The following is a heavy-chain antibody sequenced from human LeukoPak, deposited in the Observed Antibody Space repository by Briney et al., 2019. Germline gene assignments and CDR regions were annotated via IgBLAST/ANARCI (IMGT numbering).Heavy chain of an antibody. CDR3: ATAPGYYDSSGYLYNWFDP. CDR2: FDPEDGET. J-gene: IGHJ5*02. D-gene: IGHD3-22*01. CDR1: GYTLTELS. V-gene: IGHV1-24*01. Sequence: ASVTVSFKVSGYTLTELSMHWVRQAPGKGLEWMGGFDPEDGETIYAQKFQGRVTMTEDTSTDTAYMELSSLRSEDTAVYYCATAPGYYDSSGYLYNWFDPWGQGTLVTVSS.